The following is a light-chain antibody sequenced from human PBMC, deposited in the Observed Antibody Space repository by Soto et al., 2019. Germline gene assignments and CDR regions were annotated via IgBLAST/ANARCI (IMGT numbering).Light chain of an antibody. V-gene: IGKV1-39*01. CDR3: QQSYSTPGLT. J-gene: IGKJ4*01. CDR1: QSISSY. Sequence: DIQMTQSRSSLSASVGDRVTITCRASQSISSYLNWYQQKPGKAPKLLIYAASSLQSGVPSRFSGSGSGTDFTLTISSLQPEDFATYYCQQSYSTPGLTFGGGTKV. CDR2: AAS.